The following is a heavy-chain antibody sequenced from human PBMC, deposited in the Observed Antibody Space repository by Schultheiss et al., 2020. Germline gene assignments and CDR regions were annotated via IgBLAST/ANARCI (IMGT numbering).Heavy chain of an antibody. J-gene: IGHJ6*02. V-gene: IGHV1-3*01. CDR2: INAGSGNT. CDR3: ARDSRDGYNYRSYGMDV. D-gene: IGHD5-24*01. Sequence: ASVKVSCKASGYTFTSYAMHWVRQAPGQRLEWMGWINAGSGNTNYAQKFQERVTITRDMSTSTAYMELSSLRAEDTAVYYCARDSRDGYNYRSYGMDVWGQGTMVTV. CDR1: GYTFTSYA.